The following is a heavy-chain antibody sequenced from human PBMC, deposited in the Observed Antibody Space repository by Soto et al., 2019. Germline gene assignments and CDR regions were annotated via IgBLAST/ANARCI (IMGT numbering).Heavy chain of an antibody. Sequence: ASVKVSCKVSGYTLTELSMHWVRQAPGKGLEWMGGFDPEDGETIYAQKFQGRVTMAEDTSTDTAYMELSSLRSEDTAVYYCATERRGVIINSLPSFDDWGQGSMVNVSS. CDR2: FDPEDGET. D-gene: IGHD3-10*01. CDR1: GYTLTELS. CDR3: ATERRGVIINSLPSFDD. V-gene: IGHV1-24*01. J-gene: IGHJ4*02.